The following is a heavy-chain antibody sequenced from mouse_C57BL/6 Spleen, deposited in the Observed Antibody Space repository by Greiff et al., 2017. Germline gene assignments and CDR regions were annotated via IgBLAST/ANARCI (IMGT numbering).Heavy chain of an antibody. CDR1: GYTFTSYW. Sequence: VKLQQPGAELVKPGASVKLSCKASGYTFTSYWMHWVKQRPGQGLEWIGMIHPNSGSTNYNEKFKSKATLTVDKSSSTAYMQLSSLTSEDSAVYYCARVGSNYWFAYWGQGTLVTVSA. CDR3: ARVGSNYWFAY. V-gene: IGHV1-64*01. D-gene: IGHD2-5*01. J-gene: IGHJ3*01. CDR2: IHPNSGST.